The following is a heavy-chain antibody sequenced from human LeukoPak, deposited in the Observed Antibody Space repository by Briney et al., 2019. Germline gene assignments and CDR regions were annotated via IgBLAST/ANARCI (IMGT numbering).Heavy chain of an antibody. V-gene: IGHV3-7*03. J-gene: IGHJ4*02. D-gene: IGHD6-13*01. CDR2: IKQDGSQK. CDR3: ARDVRQYLVLDS. Sequence: GSLRLSCAASGFTFSDYWMHWVRQAPGKGLEWVANIKQDGSQKYYVDSVKGRFTISRDNAKKSMCLQMNSLRAEDTAVYYCARDVRQYLVLDSWGQGTLVTVSS. CDR1: GFTFSDYW.